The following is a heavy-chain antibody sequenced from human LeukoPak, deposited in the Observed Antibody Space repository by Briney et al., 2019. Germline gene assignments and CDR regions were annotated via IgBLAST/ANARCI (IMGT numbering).Heavy chain of an antibody. V-gene: IGHV4-4*09. CDR1: GDSVTSGY. CDR3: AGRGHRYSRD. D-gene: IGHD2-15*01. J-gene: IGHJ1*01. CDR2: IYDSGIT. Sequence: SETLSPTCTVSGDSVTSGYWSWIRQPPGKGLEWIGYIYDSGITDYNPSLKSRLTISVDTSNNQFSLNLSSVTAADTAVYYCAGRGHRYSRDWGQGILVTVSS.